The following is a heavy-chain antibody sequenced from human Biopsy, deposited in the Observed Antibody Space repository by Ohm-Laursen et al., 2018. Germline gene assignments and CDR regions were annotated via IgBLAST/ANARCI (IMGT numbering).Heavy chain of an antibody. CDR3: ARGLGGYDYWYFDL. Sequence: VSSVKVSCKASGGMFNSYTINWLRQAPGQGLQWMGGIMSLYNTTNYAQKFWDRITVTADKSTNTVYMTLSSLTSEDTAVYFCARGLGGYDYWYFDLWGRGSPVTVPS. J-gene: IGHJ2*01. D-gene: IGHD5-12*01. CDR2: IMSLYNTT. V-gene: IGHV1-69*06. CDR1: GGMFNSYT.